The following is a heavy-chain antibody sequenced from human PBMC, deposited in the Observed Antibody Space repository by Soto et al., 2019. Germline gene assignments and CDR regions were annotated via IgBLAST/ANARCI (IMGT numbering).Heavy chain of an antibody. CDR2: ISTTGSYI. V-gene: IGHV3-21*01. CDR3: ARDYRGYDLFDY. J-gene: IGHJ4*01. Sequence: GGSLRLSCAASGFTFSTYSMSCVRQAPGKGLEWVSYISTTGSYIYYADSVQGRFTISRDNAKNSLYLQMNSLRAEDTAVYYCARDYRGYDLFDYWGHGTLVTVSS. D-gene: IGHD5-12*01. CDR1: GFTFSTYS.